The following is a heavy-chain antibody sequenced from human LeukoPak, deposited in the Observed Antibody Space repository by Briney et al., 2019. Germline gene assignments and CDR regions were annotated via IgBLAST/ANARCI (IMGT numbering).Heavy chain of an antibody. CDR3: AKGLWASTVGATGIFFDY. J-gene: IGHJ4*02. D-gene: IGHD1-26*01. Sequence: GGSLRLSCAASGFSFDDYAMHWVRQVPGKGLEWVSTISGRGGDTDYADSVKGRFIISRDSSENTLYLQMHSLGVEDTGVYYCAKGLWASTVGATGIFFDYWGQGIQVTVSS. CDR2: ISGRGGDT. CDR1: GFSFDDYA. V-gene: IGHV3-23*01.